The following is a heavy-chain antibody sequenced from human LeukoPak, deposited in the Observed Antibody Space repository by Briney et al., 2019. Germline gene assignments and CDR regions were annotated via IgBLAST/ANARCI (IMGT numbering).Heavy chain of an antibody. CDR1: GFTFSSYG. CDR2: IWYDGSNK. Sequence: GGSLRLSCAASGFTFSSYGMHWVRQAPGKGLEWVAVIWYDGSNKYYADSVKGRFTISRDNSKNTLYLQMNSLRAEDTAMFYCARDLKYFYDGSNYWGQGTLVTVSS. CDR3: ARDLKYFYDGSNY. J-gene: IGHJ4*02. V-gene: IGHV3-30*19. D-gene: IGHD3-22*01.